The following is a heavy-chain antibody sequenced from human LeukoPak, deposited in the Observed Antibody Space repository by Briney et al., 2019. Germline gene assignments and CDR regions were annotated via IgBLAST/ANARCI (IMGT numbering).Heavy chain of an antibody. CDR2: INHSGST. Sequence: SETLSPTCAVYGGSFSGYYWSWIRQPPGKGLEWIGEINHSGSTNYNPSLKSRVTISVDTSKNQFSLKLSSVTAADTAVYYCARAFPQVWLRLLSGYYYMDVWGKGTTVTVSS. CDR1: GGSFSGYY. D-gene: IGHD5-12*01. CDR3: ARAFPQVWLRLLSGYYYMDV. V-gene: IGHV4-34*01. J-gene: IGHJ6*03.